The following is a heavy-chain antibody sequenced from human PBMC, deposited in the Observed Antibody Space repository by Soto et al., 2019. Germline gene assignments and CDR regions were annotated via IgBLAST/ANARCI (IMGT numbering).Heavy chain of an antibody. D-gene: IGHD1-26*01. Sequence: GGSLRLSCSASGFTFSVYAMGWVRQAPGKGLGWVSTISTSGGTTYYADSVKGRFTISRDNSKNTLYLQMNSLRVDDTAVYYCARDFIVGAPDYFDYWGQGTLVTVSS. J-gene: IGHJ4*02. CDR1: GFTFSVYA. CDR2: ISTSGGTT. CDR3: ARDFIVGAPDYFDY. V-gene: IGHV3-23*01.